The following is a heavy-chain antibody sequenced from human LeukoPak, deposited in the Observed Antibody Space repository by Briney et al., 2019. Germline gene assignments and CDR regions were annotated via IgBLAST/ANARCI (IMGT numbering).Heavy chain of an antibody. Sequence: GGSLRLSCAASGFTFSCYGMHWVRQAPGKGLEWVAVISYDGSNKYYADSVKGRFTISRDNSKNTLYLQMNSLRAEDAAVYYCAKDTPIVVVPAAILGYAFDIWGQGTMVTVSS. CDR3: AKDTPIVVVPAAILGYAFDI. V-gene: IGHV3-30*18. CDR1: GFTFSCYG. J-gene: IGHJ3*02. D-gene: IGHD2-2*01. CDR2: ISYDGSNK.